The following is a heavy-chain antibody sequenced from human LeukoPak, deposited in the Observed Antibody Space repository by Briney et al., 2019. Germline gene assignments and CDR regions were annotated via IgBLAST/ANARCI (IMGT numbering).Heavy chain of an antibody. CDR1: GGSFSGYY. CDR3: ARFPVGANNLLDY. D-gene: IGHD1-26*01. J-gene: IGHJ4*02. Sequence: PSETLSLTCAVYGGSFSGYYWSWIRQPPGKGLEWIGEINHSGSTNYNPSLKSRVTISVDTSKNQFSLKLSSVTAADTAVYYCARFPVGANNLLDYWGQGTLVTVSS. V-gene: IGHV4-34*01. CDR2: INHSGST.